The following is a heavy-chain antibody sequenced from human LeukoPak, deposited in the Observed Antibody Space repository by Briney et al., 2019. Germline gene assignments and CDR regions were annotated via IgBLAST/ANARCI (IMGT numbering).Heavy chain of an antibody. CDR3: AREWKMATIPASGYYYGMDV. J-gene: IGHJ6*02. Sequence: SVKVSCKASGGTFSSYAISWVRRAPGQGLEWMGRIIPIFGIANYAQKFQGRVTITAGKSTSTAYMELSSLRSEDTAVYYCAREWKMATIPASGYYYGMDVWGQGTTVTVSS. CDR1: GGTFSSYA. CDR2: IIPIFGIA. D-gene: IGHD5-24*01. V-gene: IGHV1-69*04.